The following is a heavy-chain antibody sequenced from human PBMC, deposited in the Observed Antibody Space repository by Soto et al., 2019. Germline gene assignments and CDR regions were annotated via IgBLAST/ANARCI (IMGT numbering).Heavy chain of an antibody. Sequence: ASVKVSCKASGYTFISYYMHWVRQAPGQGLEWIGRINPSDGSTSYAQKIQGRVTMTRDTSTSTAYMELSSLTSEDTAVYYCVLCTTTSCYGKFDYWGQGTLVTVSS. CDR3: VLCTTTSCYGKFDY. CDR1: GYTFISYY. V-gene: IGHV1-46*01. D-gene: IGHD2-2*01. J-gene: IGHJ4*02. CDR2: INPSDGST.